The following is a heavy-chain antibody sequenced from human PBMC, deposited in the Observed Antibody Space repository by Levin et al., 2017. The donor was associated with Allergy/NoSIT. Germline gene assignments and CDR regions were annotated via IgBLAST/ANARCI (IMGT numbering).Heavy chain of an antibody. Sequence: GGSLRLSCAASGFTFSDYYMSWIRQAPGKGLEWVSYISSSSSYTNYADSVKGRFTISRDNAKNSLYLQMNSLRAEDTAVYYCASLPRIRRGFWYGDYDPVDYWGQGTLVTVSS. CDR2: ISSSSSYT. J-gene: IGHJ4*02. D-gene: IGHD4-17*01. V-gene: IGHV3-11*03. CDR3: ASLPRIRRGFWYGDYDPVDY. CDR1: GFTFSDYY.